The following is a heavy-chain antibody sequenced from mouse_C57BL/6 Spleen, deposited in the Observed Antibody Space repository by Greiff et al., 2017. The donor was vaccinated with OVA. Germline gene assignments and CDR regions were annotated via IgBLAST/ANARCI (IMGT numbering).Heavy chain of an antibody. V-gene: IGHV5-17*01. CDR1: GFTFSDYG. D-gene: IGHD1-1*01. CDR2: ISSGSSTI. Sequence: EVHLVESGGGLVKPGGSLKLSCAASGFTFSDYGMHWVRQAPEKGLEWVAYISSGSSTIYYADTVKGRFTISRDNAKNTLFLKMTILRSEDTAMYYCAGGYGSIPFDYWGQGTTRTVSS. J-gene: IGHJ2*01. CDR3: AGGYGSIPFDY.